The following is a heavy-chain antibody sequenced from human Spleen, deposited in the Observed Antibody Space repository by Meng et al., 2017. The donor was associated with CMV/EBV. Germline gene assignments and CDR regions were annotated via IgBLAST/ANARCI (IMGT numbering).Heavy chain of an antibody. Sequence: ASVKVSCKASGYTFTSYYMHWVRQAPGQGLEWMGIINPSGGSTSYAQKFQGRVTMTRDTSTSTVYMELSSLRSEDTAVYYCARDSETGTLNYYYGMDVWGQGTTVTVS. CDR1: GYTFTSYY. CDR2: INPSGGST. D-gene: IGHD1-1*01. J-gene: IGHJ6*02. CDR3: ARDSETGTLNYYYGMDV. V-gene: IGHV1-46*01.